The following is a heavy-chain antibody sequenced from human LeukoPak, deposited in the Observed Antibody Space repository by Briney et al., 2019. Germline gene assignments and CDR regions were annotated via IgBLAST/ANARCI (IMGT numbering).Heavy chain of an antibody. V-gene: IGHV4-34*01. CDR2: INHSGST. Sequence: SETLSLTCAVYGGSFSGYYWSWIRQPPGKGLEWIGQINHSGSTNYNPSLKSRAAISVDTSKNQFSLKLSSVTAADTAVYFCARGNAGGHDLGYYYYYMDVWGKGTTVTVSS. D-gene: IGHD5-12*01. J-gene: IGHJ6*03. CDR3: ARGNAGGHDLGYYYYYMDV. CDR1: GGSFSGYY.